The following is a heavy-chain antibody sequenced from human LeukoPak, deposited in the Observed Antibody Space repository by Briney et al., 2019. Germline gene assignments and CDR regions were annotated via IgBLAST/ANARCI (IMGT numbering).Heavy chain of an antibody. D-gene: IGHD3-10*01. V-gene: IGHV3-30*03. CDR3: ARDAHTFSTTWFNEYLPH. J-gene: IGHJ1*01. Sequence: AGGSLRLSCAASGFTFADFAIHWVRQAPGKGLEWLAVISYDGSRKSYSDSVKGRFTISRDNSKKTVSLQMNSPRLEDTAVYFCARDAHTFSTTWFNEYLPHWGQGALVTVSS. CDR2: ISYDGSRK. CDR1: GFTFADFA.